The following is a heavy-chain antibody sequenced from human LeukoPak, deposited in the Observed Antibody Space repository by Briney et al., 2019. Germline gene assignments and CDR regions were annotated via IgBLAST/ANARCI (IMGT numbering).Heavy chain of an antibody. D-gene: IGHD1-26*01. CDR1: DYTFTSYG. Sequence: SVKVSCKASDYTFTSYGISWVRQAPGQGLEWMGGIIPIFGTANYAQKFQDRVTITADEPTSTAYMELSSLRSEDTAVYYCARGHAGGYSGSHYGYWGQGTLVTVSS. J-gene: IGHJ4*02. CDR2: IIPIFGTA. V-gene: IGHV1-69*13. CDR3: ARGHAGGYSGSHYGY.